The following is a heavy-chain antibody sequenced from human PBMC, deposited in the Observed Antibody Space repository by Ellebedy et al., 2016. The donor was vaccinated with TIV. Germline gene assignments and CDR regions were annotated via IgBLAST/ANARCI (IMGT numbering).Heavy chain of an antibody. CDR2: IYDSGST. CDR3: ARSYCTRARCYAHNYFDS. CDR1: GGSISSYY. D-gene: IGHD2-2*01. J-gene: IGHJ5*01. Sequence: MPSETLSLTCTVYGGSISSYYWSWIMQPPGKGLEWIGHIYDSGSTNYNSSLRSRVTISVDTSMNQFSLKLSSVTAADTAVYYCARSYCTRARCYAHNYFDSWGQGTLVTVSS. V-gene: IGHV4-59*08.